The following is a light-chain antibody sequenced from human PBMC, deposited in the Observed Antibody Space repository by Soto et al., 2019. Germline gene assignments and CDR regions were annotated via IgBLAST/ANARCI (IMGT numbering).Light chain of an antibody. J-gene: IGLJ2*01. CDR2: EVS. V-gene: IGLV2-8*01. Sequence: QSALTQPPSASGSPGQSVTISCTGTSSDVGSYNYISWYQQHPGKAPKLMIYEVSKRPSGVPDRFSGSKSGNTASLTVSGLQAEDEADYYCSSYAGSIFVVFGGGTSSPS. CDR1: SSDVGSYNY. CDR3: SSYAGSIFVV.